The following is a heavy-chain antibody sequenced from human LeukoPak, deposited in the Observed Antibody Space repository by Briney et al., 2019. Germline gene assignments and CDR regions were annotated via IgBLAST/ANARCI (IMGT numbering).Heavy chain of an antibody. V-gene: IGHV3-30*04. CDR1: GFTFSSYA. J-gene: IGHJ4*02. CDR2: ISYDGSNK. D-gene: IGHD3-22*01. Sequence: PGGSLRLSCAASGFTFSSYAMHWVRQAPGKGLEWVAVISYDGSNKYYADSVKGRFTISRDNSKNTLYLQMNSLRAEDTAVYYCASHPPTAEHYYDSSGYSTYFDYWGQGTLVTVSS. CDR3: ASHPPTAEHYYDSSGYSTYFDY.